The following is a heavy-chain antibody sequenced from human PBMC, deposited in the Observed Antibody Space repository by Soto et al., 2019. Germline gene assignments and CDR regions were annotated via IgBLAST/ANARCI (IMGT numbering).Heavy chain of an antibody. Sequence: QVQLVQSGAEVKKPGASVKVSCKASGYTFTSYAMHWVRQAPGQRLEWMGWINAGNGNTKYSQKFQGRVTITRDTSASTAYMELSSLRSEDTAVYYCARDYSRNHYYYYMDVWGKGTTVTVSS. J-gene: IGHJ6*03. CDR1: GYTFTSYA. D-gene: IGHD2-21*01. CDR2: INAGNGNT. CDR3: ARDYSRNHYYYYMDV. V-gene: IGHV1-3*01.